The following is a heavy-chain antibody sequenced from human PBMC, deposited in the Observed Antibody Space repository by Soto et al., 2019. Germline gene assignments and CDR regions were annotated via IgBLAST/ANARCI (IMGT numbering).Heavy chain of an antibody. V-gene: IGHV4-59*01. Sequence: QVQLQESGPGLVKPSETLSVTCTVSGGSISPYFWSWIRQSPGKGLEWIGYIFYTGDTKYNPSLKSRFTMSVDPSKNQFSLKLSSVTAADTAVYYCARDAPVGRYFDYWGRRTLVTVSS. J-gene: IGHJ4*02. CDR3: ARDAPVGRYFDY. CDR1: GGSISPYF. D-gene: IGHD3-16*02. CDR2: IFYTGDT.